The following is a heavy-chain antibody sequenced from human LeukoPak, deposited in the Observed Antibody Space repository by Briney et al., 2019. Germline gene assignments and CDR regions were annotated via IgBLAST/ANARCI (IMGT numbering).Heavy chain of an antibody. CDR1: GFTFSSYA. CDR3: AREGILDV. J-gene: IGHJ6*04. CDR2: ISSNGGST. V-gene: IGHV3-64*01. Sequence: PGGSLRLSCAASGFTFSSYAMHWVRQAPGKGLEYVSAISSNGGSTYYANSVKGRFTISRDNAKNTLYLQMGSLRAEDMAVYYCAREGILDVWGKGTTVTVSS.